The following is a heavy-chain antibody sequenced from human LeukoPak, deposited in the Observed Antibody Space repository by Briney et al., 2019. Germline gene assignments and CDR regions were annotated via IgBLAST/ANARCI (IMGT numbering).Heavy chain of an antibody. CDR1: GFTFSSYW. CDR2: IKEDGREK. Sequence: PGGSLRLSCAASGFTFSSYWMSWVRQAPGKGLEWVGNIKEDGREKYFVDSVKGRFTISRDNAKNSLYLQMSSLRAEDTAVYYCAREVPQPVALISDSSGYYYDAFDIWGQGTMVTVSS. CDR3: AREVPQPVALISDSSGYYYDAFDI. J-gene: IGHJ3*02. D-gene: IGHD3-22*01. V-gene: IGHV3-7*03.